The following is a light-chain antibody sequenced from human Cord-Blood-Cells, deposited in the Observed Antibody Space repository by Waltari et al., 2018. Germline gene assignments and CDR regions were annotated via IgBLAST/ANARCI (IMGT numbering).Light chain of an antibody. CDR1: QSISSY. Sequence: DIQTPQSPSPLSASVGDRVTITCRASQSISSYLNWYQQKPGKAPKLLIYAASSLQSGVPSRFSGSGSGTDFTLTISSLQPEDFATYYCQQSYSTPRTFGQGTKVEIK. CDR3: QQSYSTPRT. J-gene: IGKJ1*01. CDR2: AAS. V-gene: IGKV1-39*01.